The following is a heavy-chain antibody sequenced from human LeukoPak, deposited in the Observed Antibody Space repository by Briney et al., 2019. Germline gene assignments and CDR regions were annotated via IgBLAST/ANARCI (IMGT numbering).Heavy chain of an antibody. CDR3: ARDYYGSGRSSDP. J-gene: IGHJ5*02. D-gene: IGHD3-10*01. V-gene: IGHV1-2*02. CDR2: SNPNSGGT. CDR1: GYTFTCYY. Sequence: GASVKVSCNASGYTFTCYYMHWVRQAPGQGLEWMGWSNPNSGGTNYAQKFQGRLTMTRDTSISTAYMELSRLRFDDTAVYYCARDYYGSGRSSDPWGQGTLVTVSS.